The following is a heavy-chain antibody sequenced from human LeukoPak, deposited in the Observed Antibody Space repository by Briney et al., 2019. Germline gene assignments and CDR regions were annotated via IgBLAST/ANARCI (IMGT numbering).Heavy chain of an antibody. J-gene: IGHJ4*02. D-gene: IGHD1-26*01. V-gene: IGHV4-59*01. CDR1: GGSISSYY. Sequence: SETLSLTCTVSGGSISSYYWSWIRQPPGKGLEWIGYISYSGSTNYNPSLKSRVTISVDTSKNQFSLKLSSVTAADTAVYYCARDRGSGSYLGLDYWGQGTLVTVSS. CDR2: ISYSGST. CDR3: ARDRGSGSYLGLDY.